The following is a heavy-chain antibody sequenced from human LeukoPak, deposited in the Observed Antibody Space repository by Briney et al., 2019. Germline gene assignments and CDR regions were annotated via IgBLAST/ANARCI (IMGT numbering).Heavy chain of an antibody. CDR2: INSDGSST. J-gene: IGHJ6*03. Sequence: GGSLGLSCAASGFTFSSYWMHWVRQAPGKGLVWVSRINSDGSSTRYADSVKGRFTISRDNAKNTLYLQMNSLRAEDTAVYYCARDRITIFGVVSEHYMDVWGKGTTVTVSS. CDR1: GFTFSSYW. V-gene: IGHV3-74*01. CDR3: ARDRITIFGVVSEHYMDV. D-gene: IGHD3-3*01.